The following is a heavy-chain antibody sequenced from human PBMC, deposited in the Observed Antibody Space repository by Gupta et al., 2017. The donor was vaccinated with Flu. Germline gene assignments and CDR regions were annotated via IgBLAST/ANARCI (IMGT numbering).Heavy chain of an antibody. CDR3: ARESGGAYYYGSGTYYYFDY. Sequence: QVQLLESGGGVVQPGRSLRLSCAASGFTFSSYGMHWVRQAPGKGLEWVAVIWYDGSNKYYADSVKGRFTISRANSKNPLYLQMNSLRAEDTAVYYCARESGGAYYYGSGTYYYFDYWGQRTLVTVSS. CDR1: GFTFSSYG. CDR2: IWYDGSNK. D-gene: IGHD3-10*01. V-gene: IGHV3-33*01. J-gene: IGHJ4*02.